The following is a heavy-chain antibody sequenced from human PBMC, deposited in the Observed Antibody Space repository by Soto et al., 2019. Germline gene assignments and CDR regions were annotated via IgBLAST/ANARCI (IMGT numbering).Heavy chain of an antibody. Sequence: QVQLVQSGAEVRKPGASVRVSCKATGYSFTRHDINWLRQAAGQGLEWMGWMNPNSGNAVYAQKFQDRVTMTRNTSITTAYIEVTSLQSEDTAVYFCARGADNDYAHWFDPWGQGTLVTVSS. J-gene: IGHJ5*02. CDR3: ARGADNDYAHWFDP. V-gene: IGHV1-8*01. CDR1: GYSFTRHD. D-gene: IGHD4-17*01. CDR2: MNPNSGNA.